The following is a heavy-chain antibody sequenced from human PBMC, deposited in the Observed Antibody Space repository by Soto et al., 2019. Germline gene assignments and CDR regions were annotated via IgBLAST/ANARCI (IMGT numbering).Heavy chain of an antibody. V-gene: IGHV1-18*01. D-gene: IGHD2-2*02. J-gene: IGHJ3*02. Sequence: QVQLVQSGAEVKKPGASVKVSCKASGYTFTSYGISWVRQAPGQGLEWMGWISAYNGNTNYAQKLQGRVTMTTDTSTSTAYMELRSLRSDDTAVYYCARDRYCSSTSCYTRWGLAAFDIWGQGTMVTVSS. CDR3: ARDRYCSSTSCYTRWGLAAFDI. CDR2: ISAYNGNT. CDR1: GYTFTSYG.